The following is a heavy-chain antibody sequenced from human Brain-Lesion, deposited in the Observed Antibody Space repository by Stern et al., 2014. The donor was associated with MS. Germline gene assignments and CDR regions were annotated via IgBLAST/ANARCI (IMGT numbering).Heavy chain of an antibody. Sequence: GQLVESGGGVVQPGRPLRLSCAASGFTFSSFGMHWVRQAPGKGLEWVAVISYDGSNKYYADSVKGRFTISRDNSKNTLYMQMNSLRAEDTAVYYCAKDRQWLTYFFDYWGQGSLVTVSS. V-gene: IGHV3-30*18. CDR3: AKDRQWLTYFFDY. CDR1: GFTFSSFG. D-gene: IGHD3-22*01. J-gene: IGHJ4*02. CDR2: ISYDGSNK.